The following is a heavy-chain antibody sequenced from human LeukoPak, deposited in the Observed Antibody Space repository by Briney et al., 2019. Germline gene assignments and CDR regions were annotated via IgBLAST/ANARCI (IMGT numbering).Heavy chain of an antibody. CDR1: GGSFSGYY. J-gene: IGHJ5*02. D-gene: IGHD3-10*01. Sequence: SETLSLTCAVYGGSFSGYYWNWIRQPPGKGLEWIGEINHSGSTNYNPSLKSRVTISVDTSKNQFSLKLSSVTAADTAVYYCARDQLGDVLWFGELLFDPWGQGTLVTVSS. CDR3: ARDQLGDVLWFGELLFDP. V-gene: IGHV4-34*01. CDR2: INHSGST.